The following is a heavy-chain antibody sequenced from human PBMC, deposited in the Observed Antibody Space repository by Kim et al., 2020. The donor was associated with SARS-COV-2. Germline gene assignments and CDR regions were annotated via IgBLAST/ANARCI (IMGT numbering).Heavy chain of an antibody. D-gene: IGHD3-3*01. Sequence: SETLSLTCTVSGGSISSGGYYWSWIRQHPGKGLEWIGYIYYSGSTYYNPSLKSRVTISVDTSKNQFSLKLSSVTAADTAVYYCARDTRFLEWFPADYYYYGMDVRGQGTTVTVSS. V-gene: IGHV4-31*03. CDR3: ARDTRFLEWFPADYYYYGMDV. CDR1: GGSISSGGYY. CDR2: IYYSGST. J-gene: IGHJ6*02.